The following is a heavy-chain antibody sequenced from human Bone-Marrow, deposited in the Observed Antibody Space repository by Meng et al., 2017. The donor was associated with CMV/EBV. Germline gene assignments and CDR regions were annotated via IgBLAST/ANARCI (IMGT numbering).Heavy chain of an antibody. Sequence: ASVKVSCKASGYTFTGYYMHWVRQAPGQGLEWMGWINPNSGGTNYAQKFQGRVTMTRDTSIGTAYMELSRLRSDDTAVYYCATPHSSSWYYFDYWGQGTLVTVHS. CDR2: INPNSGGT. V-gene: IGHV1-2*02. D-gene: IGHD6-13*01. CDR3: ATPHSSSWYYFDY. CDR1: GYTFTGYY. J-gene: IGHJ4*02.